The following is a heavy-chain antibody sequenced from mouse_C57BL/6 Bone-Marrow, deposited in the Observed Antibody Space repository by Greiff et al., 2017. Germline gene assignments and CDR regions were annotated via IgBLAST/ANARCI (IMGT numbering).Heavy chain of an antibody. V-gene: IGHV1-59*01. Sequence: VQLQQSGAELMKPGASVKLSCKASGYTFTSYWMHWVKQRPGQGLEWIGVIDPSDSYTNYNQKFKGKATLTVDTSSSTAYMQLSSLTSEDSAVYYCASLYYYGSRYFDYWGQGTTLTVSS. D-gene: IGHD1-1*01. CDR3: ASLYYYGSRYFDY. CDR1: GYTFTSYW. J-gene: IGHJ2*01. CDR2: IDPSDSYT.